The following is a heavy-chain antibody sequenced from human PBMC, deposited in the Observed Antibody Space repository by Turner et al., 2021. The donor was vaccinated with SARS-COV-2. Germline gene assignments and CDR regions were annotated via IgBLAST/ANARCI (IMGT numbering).Heavy chain of an antibody. Sequence: EVQLLESGGGLVQPGRSLRLSCPVSGLTFNNFGMSWVRQAPGKGMEWVSTISGSGENTHYAESVKGRFTISRDNSKNTLYLQMNSLRAEDTAIYYCAKDAGVEESFFDYWGQGTLVTVSS. CDR3: AKDAGVEESFFDY. D-gene: IGHD3-10*01. J-gene: IGHJ4*02. V-gene: IGHV3-23*01. CDR2: ISGSGENT. CDR1: GLTFNNFG.